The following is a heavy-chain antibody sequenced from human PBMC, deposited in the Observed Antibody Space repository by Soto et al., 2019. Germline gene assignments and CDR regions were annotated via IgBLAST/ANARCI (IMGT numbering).Heavy chain of an antibody. Sequence: PGGSLRLSCAASGFTFSSYAMSWVRQAPRKGLEWVSAISGSGGSTYYADSVKGRFTISRDNSKNTLYLQMNSLRAEDTAVYYCAKDPQYPLVSYMDVCGQGTTVTVSS. V-gene: IGHV3-23*01. CDR2: ISGSGGST. D-gene: IGHD2-2*01. J-gene: IGHJ6*02. CDR3: AKDPQYPLVSYMDV. CDR1: GFTFSSYA.